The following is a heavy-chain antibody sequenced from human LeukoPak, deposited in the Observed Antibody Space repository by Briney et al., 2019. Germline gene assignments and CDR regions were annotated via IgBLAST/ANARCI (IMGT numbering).Heavy chain of an antibody. J-gene: IGHJ3*01. CDR2: IKQDGSEE. Sequence: GGSLRLSCAPSGFTFSTYWMTWVRQAPGKGLEWVANIKQDGSEEYYVDSVKGRFTISKDNAKNSLYLQMNSLRVEDTAVYYCARHIDWKFDYWGQGTMVTVSS. D-gene: IGHD1-1*01. V-gene: IGHV3-7*01. CDR3: ARHIDWKFDY. CDR1: GFTFSTYW.